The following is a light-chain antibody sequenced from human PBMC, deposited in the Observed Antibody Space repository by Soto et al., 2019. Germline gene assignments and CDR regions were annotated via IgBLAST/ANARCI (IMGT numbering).Light chain of an antibody. V-gene: IGKV3-20*01. CDR2: GAS. Sequence: EIVLTQSPGALSLAPGERATLSCRASQPVSSNYLTWYQQKPGQAPRLLIYGASSRATGIPDRFSGSGSGTDFTLTISRLEPEDFAVYYCQQYGRSPWTFGQGTKVEIK. J-gene: IGKJ1*01. CDR3: QQYGRSPWT. CDR1: QPVSSNY.